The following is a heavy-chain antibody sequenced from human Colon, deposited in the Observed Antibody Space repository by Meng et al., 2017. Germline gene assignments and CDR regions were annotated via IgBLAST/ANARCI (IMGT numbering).Heavy chain of an antibody. J-gene: IGHJ4*02. V-gene: IGHV1-69*13. CDR1: VGTFSSYA. Sequence: SVPVSFKASVGTFSSYAISWVRQAPGQGLEWMGVIIPIFGTANYAQKFQGRVTITADESTGTAYMELSSLRSEDTAVYYCARATGSEAVMTYVGDYFGYWGQGTLVTVSS. CDR3: ARATGSEAVMTYVGDYFGY. D-gene: IGHD3-22*01. CDR2: IIPIFGTA.